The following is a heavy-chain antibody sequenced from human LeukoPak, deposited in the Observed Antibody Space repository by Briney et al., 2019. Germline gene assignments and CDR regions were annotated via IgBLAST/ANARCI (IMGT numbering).Heavy chain of an antibody. J-gene: IGHJ4*02. V-gene: IGHV1-69*13. CDR2: IIPIFGTA. Sequence: SVKVSCKASGGTFSSYAISWVRQAPGQGLEWMGGIIPIFGTANYAQKFQGRVTITADESTSTAYMELSSLRSEDTAVYYCASSLLSIRWLQPKYYFDYWGQGTLLTVSS. CDR3: ASSLLSIRWLQPKYYFDY. D-gene: IGHD5-24*01. CDR1: GGTFSSYA.